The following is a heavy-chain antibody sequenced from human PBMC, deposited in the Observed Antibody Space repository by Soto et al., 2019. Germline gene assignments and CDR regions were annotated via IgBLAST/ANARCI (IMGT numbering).Heavy chain of an antibody. CDR2: ISRSRTYI. CDR1: GFTFSDYS. Sequence: EVQLAESGGGLVKTGGSLRLSCAASGFTFSDYSMNWVRQAPGKGLEWVSSISRSRTYIYYADSVRGRFTISRDNAKNSLYLQMNSLRAEDTAMYYCAREVVPAGGTTNWFDPWGQGTLVTVSS. D-gene: IGHD2-2*01. V-gene: IGHV3-21*01. J-gene: IGHJ5*02. CDR3: AREVVPAGGTTNWFDP.